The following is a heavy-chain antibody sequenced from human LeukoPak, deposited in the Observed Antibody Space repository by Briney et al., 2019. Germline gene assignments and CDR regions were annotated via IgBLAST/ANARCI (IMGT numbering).Heavy chain of an antibody. CDR3: VRTGMYTSSAEGFDY. CDR2: ISAYNGNT. CDR1: GYTFTSYG. D-gene: IGHD6-6*01. J-gene: IGHJ4*02. Sequence: ASVKVSCKASGYTFTSYGITWVRQAPGQGLEWMGWISAYNGNTNYAQKVQGRVTMTTDTSTSTAYMELRSLRSDDTAVYYCVRTGMYTSSAEGFDYWGQGTLVTVSS. V-gene: IGHV1-18*01.